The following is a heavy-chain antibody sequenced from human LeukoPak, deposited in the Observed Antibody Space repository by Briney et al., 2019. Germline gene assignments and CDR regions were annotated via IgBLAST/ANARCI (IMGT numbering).Heavy chain of an antibody. CDR2: ISSSSSYI. V-gene: IGHV3-21*01. J-gene: IGHJ6*02. D-gene: IGHD2-15*01. CDR3: ARAGSGEYYGMDV. CDR1: GFTFSSYS. Sequence: GGSLRLSCAASGFTFSSYSMNWVRQAPGKGLEWVSSISSSSSYIYYADSVKGRFTISRDNAKNSLYLQMNSLRAEDAAVYYCARAGSGEYYGMDVWGQGTTVTVSS.